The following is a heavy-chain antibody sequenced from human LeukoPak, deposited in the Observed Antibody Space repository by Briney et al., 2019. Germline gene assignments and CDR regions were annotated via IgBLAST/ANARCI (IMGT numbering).Heavy chain of an antibody. D-gene: IGHD4-11*01. CDR2: IIPIFGTP. J-gene: IGHJ4*02. V-gene: IGHV1-69*06. CDR3: ANFRGYSNYVYFDY. Sequence: ASVKVSCKASGYTFTSYGISWVRQAPGQGLEWMGGIIPIFGTPNYAQKFQGRVTITADKSTSTAYMELSSLRSEDTAVYYCANFRGYSNYVYFDYWGQGTLVTVSS. CDR1: GYTFTSYG.